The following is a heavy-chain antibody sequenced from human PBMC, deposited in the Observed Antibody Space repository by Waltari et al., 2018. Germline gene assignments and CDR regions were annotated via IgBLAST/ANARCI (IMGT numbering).Heavy chain of an antibody. J-gene: IGHJ6*02. V-gene: IGHV4-31*01. CDR2: IYDRGST. D-gene: IGHD6-6*01. CDR1: GSSISSGSSY. Sequence: QVQLQESGPGLVKPSHTLSLTFTVSGSSISSGSSYWSWIHQHPGKCLEWIGYIYDRGSTYYNQSLKSLVTISVDTSKNQFSLKLSSVTAADTAVYYCARARAARLRDYGMDVWGQGTTVTVSS. CDR3: ARARAARLRDYGMDV.